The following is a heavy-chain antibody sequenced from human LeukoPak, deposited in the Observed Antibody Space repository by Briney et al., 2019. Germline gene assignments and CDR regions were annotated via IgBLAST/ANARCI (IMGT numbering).Heavy chain of an antibody. CDR2: IAPNSGGT. D-gene: IGHD2-2*01. CDR3: ARLSSRGTSCPARDAFGI. CDR1: GYTFTGYY. V-gene: IGHV1-2*02. J-gene: IGHJ3*02. Sequence: ASLKISCKASGYTFTGYYMHWVRQATGHGLEWTGWIAPNSGGTDYAQKFQGRVTMTRETSISRAYMELSRLRSDDTAVYYCARLSSRGTSCPARDAFGIWAQGTVVTVSS.